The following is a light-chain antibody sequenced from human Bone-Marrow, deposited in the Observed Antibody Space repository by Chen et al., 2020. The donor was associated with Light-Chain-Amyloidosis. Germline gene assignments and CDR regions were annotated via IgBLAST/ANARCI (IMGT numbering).Light chain of an antibody. CDR1: NIGSTS. Sequence: SYVLTQPFSVSVAPGQTATIACGGNNIGSTSVHWYQRTPGQGPLLVVYDDSDRPSGIPERLSGSNSGNTATLTISRVEAGDEADYYCQVWDRSSDRPVFGGGTKLTVL. CDR3: QVWDRSSDRPV. CDR2: DDS. J-gene: IGLJ3*02. V-gene: IGLV3-21*02.